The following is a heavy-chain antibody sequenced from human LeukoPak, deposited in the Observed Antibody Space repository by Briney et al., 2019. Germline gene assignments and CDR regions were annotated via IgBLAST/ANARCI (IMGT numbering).Heavy chain of an antibody. CDR3: AELRITMIGGV. V-gene: IGHV3-48*03. Sequence: PGGSLRLSCAASGFTFRSYEMNWVRQAPGRGLEWVSYISSSGSTIYYADSVKGRFTISRDNANNSLYLQMNSLRAEDTAVYYCAELRITMIGGVWGKGTTVTISS. CDR2: ISSSGSTI. D-gene: IGHD3-10*02. CDR1: GFTFRSYE. J-gene: IGHJ6*04.